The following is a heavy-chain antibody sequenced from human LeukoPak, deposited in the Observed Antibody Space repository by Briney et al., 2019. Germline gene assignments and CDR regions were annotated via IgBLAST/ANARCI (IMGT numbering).Heavy chain of an antibody. CDR2: IYPSDSDT. V-gene: IGHV5-51*01. J-gene: IGHJ4*02. Sequence: GESLKISCKGSGYSFTTYWLAWVRQMPGKGLEWMGIIYPSDSDTRYSPSFQGQVTISADKSNSTAYLQWSSLKASDTAIYYCARLRFAAAGLDYWGQGALVTVSS. D-gene: IGHD6-13*01. CDR1: GYSFTTYW. CDR3: ARLRFAAAGLDY.